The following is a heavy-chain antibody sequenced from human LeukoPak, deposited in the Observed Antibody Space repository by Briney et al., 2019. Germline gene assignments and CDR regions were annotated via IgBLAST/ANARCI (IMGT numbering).Heavy chain of an antibody. CDR1: GFTFSSYW. J-gene: IGHJ6*02. Sequence: GGSLRLSCAASGFTFSSYWMSWVRQAPGKGLEWVANIKQDGSEKYYVDSVKGRFTISRDNAKNSLYLQMNSLRAEDTAVYYCARSNPRSDFWSGYYPYYYYYGMDVWGQGTTVTVSS. D-gene: IGHD3-3*01. CDR3: ARSNPRSDFWSGYYPYYYYYGMDV. CDR2: IKQDGSEK. V-gene: IGHV3-7*01.